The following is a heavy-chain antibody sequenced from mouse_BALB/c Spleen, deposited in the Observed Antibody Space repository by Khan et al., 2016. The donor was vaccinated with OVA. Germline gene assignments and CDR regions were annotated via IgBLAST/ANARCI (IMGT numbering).Heavy chain of an antibody. V-gene: IGHV1-61*01. D-gene: IGHD2-10*02. CDR1: GYTFTSYW. CDR3: AREGYGTSFAC. CDR2: IDPSDSKN. Sequence: QVQLQQPGAELVRPGASVKLSCKASGYTFTSYWMNWVKQRPGQGLEWIGMIDPSDSKNHYNQMFTGKATLTVDKSSNTAYMHLSSLTSEDSAVYCCAREGYGTSFACWGQGTLVTVSA. J-gene: IGHJ3*01.